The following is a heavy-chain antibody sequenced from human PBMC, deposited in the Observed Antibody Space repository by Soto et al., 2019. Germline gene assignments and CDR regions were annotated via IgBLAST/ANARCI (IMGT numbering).Heavy chain of an antibody. V-gene: IGHV3-23*01. CDR1: GFTFSSYA. CDR2: ISGSGGST. CDR3: AKDGWIDYYDSSGYTLEWFDP. J-gene: IGHJ5*02. D-gene: IGHD3-22*01. Sequence: GGSLRLSCAASGFTFSSYAMSWVRQAPGKGLEWVSAISGSGGSTYYADSVKGRFTISRDNSKNTLYLQMNSLRAEDTAVYYCAKDGWIDYYDSSGYTLEWFDPWGQGTLVTVSS.